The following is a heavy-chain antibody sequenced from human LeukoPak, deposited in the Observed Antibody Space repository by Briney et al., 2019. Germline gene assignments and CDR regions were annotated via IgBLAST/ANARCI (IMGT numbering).Heavy chain of an antibody. CDR2: ISAYNGNT. J-gene: IGHJ3*02. V-gene: IGHV1-18*01. Sequence: ASVKVSCKASGYTFTSYGIGWVRQAPGQGLEWMGWISAYNGNTNYAQKLQGRVTMTTDTSTSTAYMELRSLRSDDTAVYYCARDSLRFLEWATDAFDIWGQGTMVTVSS. CDR1: GYTFTSYG. CDR3: ARDSLRFLEWATDAFDI. D-gene: IGHD3-3*01.